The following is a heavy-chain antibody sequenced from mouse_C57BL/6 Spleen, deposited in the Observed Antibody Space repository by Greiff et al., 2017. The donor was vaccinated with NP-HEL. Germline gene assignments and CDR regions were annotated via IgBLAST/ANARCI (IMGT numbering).Heavy chain of an antibody. CDR2: IDPSDSET. Sequence: QLQQPGAELVRPGSSVKLSCKASGYTFTSYWMHWVKQRPIQGLEWIGNIDPSDSETHYNQKFKDKATLTVDKSSSTAYMQLSSLTSEDSAFYYCARDGSSWGFAYWGQGTLVTVSA. J-gene: IGHJ3*01. V-gene: IGHV1-52*01. D-gene: IGHD1-1*01. CDR1: GYTFTSYW. CDR3: ARDGSSWGFAY.